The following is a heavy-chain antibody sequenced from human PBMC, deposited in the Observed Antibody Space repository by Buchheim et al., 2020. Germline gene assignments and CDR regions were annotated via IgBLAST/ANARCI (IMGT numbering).Heavy chain of an antibody. D-gene: IGHD1-26*01. CDR1: GGSISSYY. V-gene: IGHV4-59*01. CDR3: AREGGVGATNYYYYGMDV. Sequence: QVQLQESGPGLVKPSETLSLTCTVSGGSISSYYWSWIRQPPGKGLEWIGYIYYSGSTNYNPSLKSRVTISVDTSKNQFSLKLSSVTAADTAVYYCAREGGVGATNYYYYGMDVWGQGTT. J-gene: IGHJ6*02. CDR2: IYYSGST.